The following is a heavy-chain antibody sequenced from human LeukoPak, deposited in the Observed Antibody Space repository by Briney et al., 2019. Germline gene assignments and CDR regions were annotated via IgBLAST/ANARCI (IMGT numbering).Heavy chain of an antibody. J-gene: IGHJ4*02. CDR1: GGSFSDYC. CDR2: TKHSEST. D-gene: IGHD2-2*01. CDR3: ARVIGSDTRDYYLGY. Sequence: SETLSLTCAVYGGSFSDYCWSWIRQSPGKGLEWIGEIKSTGTTNWIGETKHSESTNYNPSLKSRVTISADTSKNQFSLKLTSVTAADTAVYYCARVIGSDTRDYYLGYWGQGTLVTVYS. V-gene: IGHV4-34*01.